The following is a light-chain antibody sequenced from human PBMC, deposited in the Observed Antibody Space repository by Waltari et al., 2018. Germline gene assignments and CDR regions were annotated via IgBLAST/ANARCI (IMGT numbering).Light chain of an antibody. J-gene: IGKJ2*01. V-gene: IGKV2-28*01. Sequence: DIVMTQSPLSLSVIPGEPASISCRSSQSLLYDNGNNYLDWYVQKPGQSPQLLIYLVSNRASGVPDRVRCSGSGTDFTLKINRGEAEDVGLYYCMQALQTPNTFGQGTKLEIK. CDR2: LVS. CDR3: MQALQTPNT. CDR1: QSLLYDNGNNY.